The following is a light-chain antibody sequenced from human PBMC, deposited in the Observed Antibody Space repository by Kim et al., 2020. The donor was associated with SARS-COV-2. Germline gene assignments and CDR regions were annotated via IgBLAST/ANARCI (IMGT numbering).Light chain of an antibody. CDR3: QHYSSYLYP. CDR1: QNISKW. CDR2: KAS. J-gene: IGKJ2*01. V-gene: IGKV1-5*03. Sequence: SASVGDRVTISCRASQNISKWLAWYQQESGNVPKLLIYKASFLEDGVPSRFSGSGSGTEFTLTISGLQPEDFATYYCQHYSSYLYPFGQGTKLEI.